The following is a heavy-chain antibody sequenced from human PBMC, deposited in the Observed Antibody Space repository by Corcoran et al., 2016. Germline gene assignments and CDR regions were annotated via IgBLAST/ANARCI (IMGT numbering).Heavy chain of an antibody. V-gene: IGHV4-59*01. CDR2: IYYSGST. J-gene: IGHJ5*02. D-gene: IGHD2-21*01. Sequence: QVQLQESGPGLVKPSETLSLTCTVSGGSISSYYWSWIRQPPGKGLEWSGYIYYSGSTNYNPSLKSRVTISVDTSKNQFSLKLSSVTATDTAVYSCARGSVADSNWFDPWGQGTLVTVSS. CDR1: GGSISSYY. CDR3: ARGSVADSNWFDP.